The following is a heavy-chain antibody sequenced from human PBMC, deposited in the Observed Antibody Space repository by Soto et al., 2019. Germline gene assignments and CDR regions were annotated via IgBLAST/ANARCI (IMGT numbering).Heavy chain of an antibody. D-gene: IGHD6-6*01. CDR2: ISGSGGST. Sequence: GGSLRLSCASSGFTFSSYAMNWVRQAPGKGLEWVSAISGSGGSTFYADSVKGRFTISRDNSKNTLYMQMNSLRAEDTAVYFCAKKAPRGGQLGYFDSWGQGTLVTVSS. V-gene: IGHV3-23*01. CDR3: AKKAPRGGQLGYFDS. CDR1: GFTFSSYA. J-gene: IGHJ4*02.